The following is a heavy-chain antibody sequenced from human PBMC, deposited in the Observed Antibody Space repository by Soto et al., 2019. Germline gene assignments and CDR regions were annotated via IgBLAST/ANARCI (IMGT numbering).Heavy chain of an antibody. V-gene: IGHV1-8*01. CDR3: ARVGGNWNDDYFDY. CDR2: MNPNSGDT. CDR1: GYTFSDHD. D-gene: IGHD1-1*01. Sequence: QVQLVQSGAEVKKPGASVKVSCKASGYTFSDHDINWVRQASGQGPEWLGWMNPNSGDTGYAQNFPRRVTMTRSTSKRPAYMELSSLRSEDTAVYYCARVGGNWNDDYFDYWGQGTLVTVSS. J-gene: IGHJ4*02.